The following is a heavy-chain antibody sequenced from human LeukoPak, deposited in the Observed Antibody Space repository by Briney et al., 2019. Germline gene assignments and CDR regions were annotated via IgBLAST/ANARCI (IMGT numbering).Heavy chain of an antibody. V-gene: IGHV3-11*01. CDR2: ISSSGSTI. J-gene: IGHJ4*02. CDR3: ARDAYDFWSGYYTPTAFDY. CDR1: GFTFSDYY. Sequence: GGSLRLSCAASGFTFSDYYMSWIRQAPGKGLEWVPYISSSGSTIYYADSVKGRFTISRDNAKNSLYLQMNSLRAEDTAVYYCARDAYDFWSGYYTPTAFDYWGQGTLVTASS. D-gene: IGHD3-3*01.